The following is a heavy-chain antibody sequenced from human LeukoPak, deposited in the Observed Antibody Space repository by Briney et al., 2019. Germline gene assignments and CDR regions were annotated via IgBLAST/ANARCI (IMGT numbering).Heavy chain of an antibody. CDR2: INHSGST. CDR1: GGSISSYY. J-gene: IGHJ5*02. CDR3: ATMTYCSSTSCYDGNWFDP. V-gene: IGHV4-34*01. D-gene: IGHD2-2*01. Sequence: KPSETLSLTCTVSGGSISSYYWSWIRQPPGKGLEWIGEINHSGSTNYNPSLKSRVTISVDTSKNQFSLRLSSVTAADTAVYYCATMTYCSSTSCYDGNWFDPWGQGTLVTVSS.